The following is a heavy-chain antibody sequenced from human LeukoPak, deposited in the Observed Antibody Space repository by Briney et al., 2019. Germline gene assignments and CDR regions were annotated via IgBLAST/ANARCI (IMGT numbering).Heavy chain of an antibody. J-gene: IGHJ3*01. V-gene: IGHV3-64D*06. D-gene: IGHD3-16*01. CDR2: INSGGSST. CDR1: GFTITNNY. Sequence: GGSLRLSCVASGFTITNNYMSWVRQAPGKGLEYVSGINSGGSSTNYADAVKGRFTISRDNSRNTLYLQMSSLRPEDTAMYHCVKTVVTFGRLIRSDAFDVWGQGTKVTVSS. CDR3: VKTVVTFGRLIRSDAFDV.